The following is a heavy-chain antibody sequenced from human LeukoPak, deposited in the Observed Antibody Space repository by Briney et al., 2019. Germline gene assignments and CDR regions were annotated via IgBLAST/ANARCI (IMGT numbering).Heavy chain of an antibody. V-gene: IGHV4-4*02. CDR2: IYHSGST. CDR1: GGSISSSNW. D-gene: IGHD6-19*01. Sequence: SGTLSLTCAVSGGSISSSNWWSWVRQPPGKGLEWIAEIYHSGSTNYNPSLKSRATISVDKSKNQFSLKLSSVTAADTAVYYCAREGSSGWYRRYWFDPWGQGTLVTVSS. CDR3: AREGSSGWYRRYWFDP. J-gene: IGHJ5*02.